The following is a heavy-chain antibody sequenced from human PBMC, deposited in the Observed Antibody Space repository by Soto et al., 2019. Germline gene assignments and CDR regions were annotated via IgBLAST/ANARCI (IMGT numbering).Heavy chain of an antibody. CDR1: GFSLSSREMA. V-gene: IGHV2-5*02. CDR3: AHSYASLRSPIEAFDV. Sequence: QITLKESGPTLVKPTQTLTLTCTFSGFSLSSREMAVGWIRQPPGKALEWLALVYWDDDERYSPSLNNRLTITKDTSKNQVVLMMTNMDPVDTGTYYCAHSYASLRSPIEAFDVWGQGTTVTVSS. J-gene: IGHJ3*01. CDR2: VYWDDDE. D-gene: IGHD3-10*01.